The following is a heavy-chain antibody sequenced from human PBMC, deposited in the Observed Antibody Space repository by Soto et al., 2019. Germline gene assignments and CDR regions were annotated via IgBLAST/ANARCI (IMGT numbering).Heavy chain of an antibody. V-gene: IGHV4-30-2*06. CDR1: DGPVAGGGYS. J-gene: IGHJ5*02. D-gene: IGHD2-21*01. CDR2: MYHSGNT. CDR3: TSSKYDVVGGPVWFDP. Sequence: TMSLTIGVADGPVAGGGYSWGWIGQSQEQGLECIGYMYHSGNTYYNPSLKGRVTIALDHSRNQFSLRLNSVTAADTAVYFCTSSKYDVVGGPVWFDPWGQGSLVTVSS.